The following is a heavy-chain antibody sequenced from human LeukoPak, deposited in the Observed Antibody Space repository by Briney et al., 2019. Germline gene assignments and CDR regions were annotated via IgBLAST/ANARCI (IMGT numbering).Heavy chain of an antibody. CDR2: ISIDGGRT. Sequence: GGSLRLSCAASGFTFSSYAMSWVRQAPGKEPEWVSTISIDGGRTYYADSVKGRFTVSRDTSKNTLYLQMNSLRAEDTAVYYCALKGIGSSRYQNMDVWGKGTTVTVSS. CDR1: GFTFSSYA. J-gene: IGHJ6*03. CDR3: ALKGIGSSRYQNMDV. D-gene: IGHD6-25*01. V-gene: IGHV3-23*01.